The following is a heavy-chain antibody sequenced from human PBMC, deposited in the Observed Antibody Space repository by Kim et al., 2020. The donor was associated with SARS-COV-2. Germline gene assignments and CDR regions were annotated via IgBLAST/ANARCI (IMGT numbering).Heavy chain of an antibody. CDR1: GGTFSSYA. Sequence: SVKVSCKASGGTFSSYAISWVRQAPGQGLEWMGGIIPIFGTANYAQKFQGRVTITADESTSTAYMELSSLRSEDTAVYYCAREGLDSGYDHRSFDYWGQGTLVTVSS. D-gene: IGHD5-12*01. V-gene: IGHV1-69*13. CDR2: IIPIFGTA. J-gene: IGHJ4*02. CDR3: AREGLDSGYDHRSFDY.